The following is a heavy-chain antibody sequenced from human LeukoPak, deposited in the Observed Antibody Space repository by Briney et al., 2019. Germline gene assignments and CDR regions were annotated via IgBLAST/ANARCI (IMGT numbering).Heavy chain of an antibody. D-gene: IGHD2-15*01. CDR3: ARHRCSGGSCYPMNWFDP. V-gene: IGHV4-34*01. CDR2: INHSGST. CDR1: GGSISSYY. Sequence: SEALSLTCTVSGGSISSYYWSWIRQPPGKGLEWIGEINHSGSTNYNPSLKSRVTISVDTSKNQFSLKLSSVTAADTAVYYCARHRCSGGSCYPMNWFDPWGQGTLVTVSS. J-gene: IGHJ5*02.